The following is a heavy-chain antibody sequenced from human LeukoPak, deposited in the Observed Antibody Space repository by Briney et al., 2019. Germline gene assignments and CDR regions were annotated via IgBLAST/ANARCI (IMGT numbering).Heavy chain of an antibody. CDR1: GFTFSSYS. V-gene: IGHV3-21*01. J-gene: IGHJ4*02. CDR2: ISTSSSYI. Sequence: GGFLRLSCAASGFTFSSYSMNWVRQAPGKGLEWVSSISTSSSYIYYADSVKGRFTISRDNAKNSLYLQMSSLRAEDTAVYYCTRGKVDGYNSNYFDSWGQGTLVTVSS. D-gene: IGHD5-24*01. CDR3: TRGKVDGYNSNYFDS.